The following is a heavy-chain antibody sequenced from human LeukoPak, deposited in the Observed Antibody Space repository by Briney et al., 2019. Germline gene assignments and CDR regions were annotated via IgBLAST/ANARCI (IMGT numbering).Heavy chain of an antibody. V-gene: IGHV1-69*01. CDR2: IIPIFGTS. Sequence: GSSVKVSCKTSGGTFSNYAISWVRQAPGQGLEWMGGIIPIFGTSNYAQKFQGRVTITADGSTSTAYMELSSLRSEDTAVYYCGRSPYYDFWSGPRDNYVDVWGKGTTVTVSS. D-gene: IGHD3-3*01. CDR3: GRSPYYDFWSGPRDNYVDV. CDR1: GGTFSNYA. J-gene: IGHJ6*03.